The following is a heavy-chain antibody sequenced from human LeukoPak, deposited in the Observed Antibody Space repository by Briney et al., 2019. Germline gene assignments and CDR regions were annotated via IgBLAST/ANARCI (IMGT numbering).Heavy chain of an antibody. V-gene: IGHV4-61*02. D-gene: IGHD2-2*01. J-gene: IGHJ5*02. CDR2: IYTSGST. CDR1: GGSISSGSHY. CDR3: ARDNSCCSSTSCYYNWFDP. Sequence: PSETLSLTCTVSGGSISSGSHYWSWIRQPAGKGLEWIGRIYTSGSTNYNPSLKSRVTISVDTSKNQFSLKLSSVTAADTAVYYCARDNSCCSSTSCYYNWFDPWGQGTLVTVSS.